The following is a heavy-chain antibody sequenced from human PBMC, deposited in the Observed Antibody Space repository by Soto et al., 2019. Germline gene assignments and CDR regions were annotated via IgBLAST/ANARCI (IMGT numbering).Heavy chain of an antibody. CDR1: GGSISSSSYY. V-gene: IGHV4-39*07. Sequence: SETLSLTCTVSGGSISSSSYYWGWIRQPPGKGLEWIGSIYYSGSTNYNPSLKSRVTISVDTSKNQFSLKLSSVTAADTAVYYCASSPETYYYDSSGYYGTGAGRVDYWGQGTLVTVSS. CDR3: ASSPETYYYDSSGYYGTGAGRVDY. D-gene: IGHD3-22*01. CDR2: IYYSGST. J-gene: IGHJ4*02.